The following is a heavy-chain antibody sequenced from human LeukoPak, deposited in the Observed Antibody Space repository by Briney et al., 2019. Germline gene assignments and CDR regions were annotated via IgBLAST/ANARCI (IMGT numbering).Heavy chain of an antibody. CDR3: AKDPIFSGSYGVFDY. CDR2: IIDSGNSI. D-gene: IGHD1-26*01. Sequence: GGSLRLSCAASGFPFSSCAMSWVRQAPGKGLEWVSTIIDSGNSIYYADSAEGRFTISRDNSKNTLYLQMNSLRAGDTAVYYCAKDPIFSGSYGVFDYWGLGTLVTVSS. J-gene: IGHJ4*02. V-gene: IGHV3-23*01. CDR1: GFPFSSCA.